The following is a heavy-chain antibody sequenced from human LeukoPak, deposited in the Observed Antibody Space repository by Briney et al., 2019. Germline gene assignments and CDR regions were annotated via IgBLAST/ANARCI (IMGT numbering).Heavy chain of an antibody. CDR1: GFTFRRYW. CDR2: INEDGNKK. V-gene: IGHV3-7*03. D-gene: IGHD3-22*01. Sequence: GGSLRLSCTASGFTFRRYWMSWVRQAPGKGLECVANINEDGNKKYYVDSVKGRFTISRDNTKNSLYLQMNSLRAEDTAVYYCAKIPYDSSGYYYFDYWGQGTLVTVSS. J-gene: IGHJ4*02. CDR3: AKIPYDSSGYYYFDY.